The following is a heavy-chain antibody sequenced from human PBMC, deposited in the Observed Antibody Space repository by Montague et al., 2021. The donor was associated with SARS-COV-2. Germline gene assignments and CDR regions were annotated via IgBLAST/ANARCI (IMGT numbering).Heavy chain of an antibody. D-gene: IGHD6-19*01. CDR3: AKVAVTKPPYYFDY. J-gene: IGHJ4*02. V-gene: IGHV3-9*01. CDR1: GFTFGDYA. Sequence: SLSLSCAASGFTFGDYAMHWVRQAPGKGLEWVSGVSWNSGTIGYADSVKGRFTISRDNAKNSLYLQMNSLRAEDTALYFCAKVAVTKPPYYFDYWGQGTLVTVSS. CDR2: VSWNSGTI.